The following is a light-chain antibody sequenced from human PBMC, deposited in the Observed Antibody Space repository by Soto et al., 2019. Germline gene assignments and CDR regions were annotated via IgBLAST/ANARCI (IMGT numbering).Light chain of an antibody. CDR3: LQLNSYPYT. CDR1: QAVSID. CDR2: AAS. V-gene: IGKV1-17*01. Sequence: DIQMTQSPSSLSASVGDRVTITCRASQAVSIDLGWYQQKPGKAPKRLIYAASSLQSGVPSRFSGSGSGTEFSLTISSLQPEDFATYYCLQLNSYPYTFGGGTKVEIK. J-gene: IGKJ4*01.